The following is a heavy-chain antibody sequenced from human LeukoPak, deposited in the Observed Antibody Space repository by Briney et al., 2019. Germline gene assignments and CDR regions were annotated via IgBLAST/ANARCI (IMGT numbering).Heavy chain of an antibody. CDR3: ARDRSGYYLL. J-gene: IGHJ4*02. V-gene: IGHV3-21*01. CDR2: ISSSSSYI. CDR1: GFTLSSYS. D-gene: IGHD3-22*01. Sequence: SGGSLRLSCAASGFTLSSYSMNWVRQAPGKGLEWVSSISSSSSYIYYADSVKGRFTISRDNAKNSLYLQMNSLRAEDTAVYYCARDRSGYYLLWGQGTLVTVSS.